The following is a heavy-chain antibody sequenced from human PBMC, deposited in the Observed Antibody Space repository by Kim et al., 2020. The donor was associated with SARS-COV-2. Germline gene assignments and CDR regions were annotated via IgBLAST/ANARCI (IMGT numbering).Heavy chain of an antibody. V-gene: IGHV1-69*13. CDR1: GGTFGTYP. CDR2: IIPFFDTT. CDR3: ASRFFDSSGNYHDF. Sequence: SVKVSCKASGGTFGTYPISWVRQAPGQGLEWMGGIIPFFDTTNYAPKFLGRVTMTADDSTRTTYMELSSLKSGDTAVYFCASRFFDSSGNYHDFWGQGT. D-gene: IGHD3-22*01. J-gene: IGHJ4*02.